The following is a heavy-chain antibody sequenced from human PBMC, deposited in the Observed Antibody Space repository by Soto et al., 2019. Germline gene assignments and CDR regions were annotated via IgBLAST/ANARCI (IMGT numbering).Heavy chain of an antibody. D-gene: IGHD4-17*01. CDR2: IIPILGIP. CDR3: ARGGVVDYGDYNT. V-gene: IGHV1-69*02. J-gene: IGHJ5*02. CDR1: GATLNNYI. Sequence: QVNRVQSGAEVRKPGSSVKVSCKTSGATLNNYIIGWVRQAPGQGLEWMGRIIPILGIPNYSQRFQDRLTITADRSTSTLYMELSSLRSDDTAIYFCARGGVVDYGDYNTWGQGTLVTVSS.